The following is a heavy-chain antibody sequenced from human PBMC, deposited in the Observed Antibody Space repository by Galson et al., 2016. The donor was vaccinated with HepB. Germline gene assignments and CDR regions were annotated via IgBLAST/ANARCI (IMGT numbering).Heavy chain of an antibody. CDR3: AKVSGRGGVNWFDP. J-gene: IGHJ5*02. D-gene: IGHD3-10*01. CDR1: GYTFTGYY. CDR2: INPNSGGA. Sequence: SVKVSCKASGYTFTGYYMHWVRQAPGQGLEWMGYINPNSGGADYAQKFQGRVTMTRDTSINTVYMVLRRLRPDDTAVYYCAKVSGRGGVNWFDPWGQGTLVTVSS. V-gene: IGHV1-2*02.